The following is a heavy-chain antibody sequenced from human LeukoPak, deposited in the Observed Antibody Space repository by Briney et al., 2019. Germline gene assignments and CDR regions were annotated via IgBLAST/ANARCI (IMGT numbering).Heavy chain of an antibody. Sequence: GGSLRLSCAASGFTFSDHYMDWVRQAPGKGLQWVARIRNRARSYTTQYAPSVRDRFTISRDDTENSLFLQMNSLKVEDTAVYYCAKWEVGSYGFSYFDYWGQGTLVTVSS. CDR3: AKWEVGSYGFSYFDY. CDR2: IRNRARSYTT. J-gene: IGHJ4*02. V-gene: IGHV3-72*01. CDR1: GFTFSDHY. D-gene: IGHD5-18*01.